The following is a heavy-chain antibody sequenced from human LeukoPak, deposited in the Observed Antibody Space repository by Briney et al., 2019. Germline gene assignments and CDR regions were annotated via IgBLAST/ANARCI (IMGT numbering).Heavy chain of an antibody. CDR3: ARGRGDTTGYYHFDY. V-gene: IGHV4-34*01. Sequence: SETLSLTCAIYGESFSGYYWSWIRQPPGKGLEWIGEISQSGSTNYNSSLKSRVTISVDTSKSQVSLKLSSVTAADTAVYYCARGRGDTTGYYHFDYWGQGNLVTVSS. D-gene: IGHD3-9*01. CDR2: ISQSGST. CDR1: GESFSGYY. J-gene: IGHJ4*02.